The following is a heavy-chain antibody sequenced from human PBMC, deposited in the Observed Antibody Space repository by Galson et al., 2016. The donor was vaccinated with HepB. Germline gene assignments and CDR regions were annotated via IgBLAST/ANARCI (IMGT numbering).Heavy chain of an antibody. CDR3: ASYGYKDAFDI. CDR1: GFTVSSNY. D-gene: IGHD5-12*01. J-gene: IGHJ3*02. CDR2: IYSGGST. V-gene: IGHV3-53*01. Sequence: SLRLSCAASGFTVSSNYMNWVRQAPGKGLEWVSLIYSGGSTYYADSVKGRFTISRDNSKNTLYLQMNSLRADDTAVYYCASYGYKDAFDIWGQGTMVTVSS.